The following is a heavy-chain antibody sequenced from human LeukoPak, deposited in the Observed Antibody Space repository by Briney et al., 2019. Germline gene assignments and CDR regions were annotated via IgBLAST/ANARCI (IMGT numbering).Heavy chain of an antibody. J-gene: IGHJ4*02. CDR2: NSTYNDDT. CDR1: GYTFTKYG. D-gene: IGHD2-21*02. Sequence: ASVKVSCKASGYTFTKYGINWLRQAPGQGLEGLGWNSTYNDDTKYAQKFQGRVTMTPDTSTTTVFMELRGLRSDDTGVYYCARDPFPFIVQVTGITYFDSWGPGTLVTVSS. V-gene: IGHV1-18*01. CDR3: ARDPFPFIVQVTGITYFDS.